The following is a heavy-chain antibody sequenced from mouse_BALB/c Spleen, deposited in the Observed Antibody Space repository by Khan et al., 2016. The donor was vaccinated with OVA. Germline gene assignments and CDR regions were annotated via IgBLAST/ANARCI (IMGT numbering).Heavy chain of an antibody. CDR3: ARSLVDYYAMDY. CDR2: ISSGGHYT. Sequence: EVELVESGGGLVKPGGSLKLSCSASGFTFSSYAMSWVRQTPEKRLELVATISSGGHYTFYPDRVKGRFTISRDNARNTLYLQMSSLRSEDTAMYYCARSLVDYYAMDYWGQGTSVTVSS. V-gene: IGHV5-9-3*01. J-gene: IGHJ4*01. D-gene: IGHD2-2*01. CDR1: GFTFSSYA.